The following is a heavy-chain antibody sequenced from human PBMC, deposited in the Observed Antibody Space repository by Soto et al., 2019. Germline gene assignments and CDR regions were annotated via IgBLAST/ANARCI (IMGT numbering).Heavy chain of an antibody. D-gene: IGHD6-6*01. Sequence: GGSLRLSCSASGFTCSSYAMHWVRQAPGKGLEYVSAISSNGGSTYYADSVKGRFTISRDNSKNTLYLQMNSLRAEDTAVYYCARGEAARRWIRFDYWGQGTLVTVSS. V-gene: IGHV3-64*04. CDR1: GFTCSSYA. CDR3: ARGEAARRWIRFDY. J-gene: IGHJ4*02. CDR2: ISSNGGST.